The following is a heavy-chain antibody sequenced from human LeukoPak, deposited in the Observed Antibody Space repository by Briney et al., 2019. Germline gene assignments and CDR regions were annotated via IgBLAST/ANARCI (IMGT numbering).Heavy chain of an antibody. Sequence: PGGSLRLSCAASGFTFSSYSMNWVRQAPGKGLEWVSSISSSSSYIYYADSVKGRFTISRDNAKNSLYLQRNSLRAEDTAVYYCARGGEPIWDYYGMDVWGQGTTVTVSS. CDR3: ARGGEPIWDYYGMDV. J-gene: IGHJ6*02. D-gene: IGHD3-16*01. CDR2: ISSSSSYI. CDR1: GFTFSSYS. V-gene: IGHV3-21*01.